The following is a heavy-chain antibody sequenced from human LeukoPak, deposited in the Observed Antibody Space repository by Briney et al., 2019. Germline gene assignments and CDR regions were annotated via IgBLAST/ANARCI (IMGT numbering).Heavy chain of an antibody. CDR2: IYSDNT. J-gene: IGHJ5*02. Sequence: PGGSLRLSCTVSGFTVSSNSMSWVRQAPGKGLEWVSFIYSDNTHYSDSVKGRFTISRDNSKNTLYLQMNSLRAEDTAVYYCARDAVAARPWLWFDPWGQGTLVTVSS. CDR3: ARDAVAARPWLWFDP. V-gene: IGHV3-53*01. D-gene: IGHD6-6*01. CDR1: GFTVSSNS.